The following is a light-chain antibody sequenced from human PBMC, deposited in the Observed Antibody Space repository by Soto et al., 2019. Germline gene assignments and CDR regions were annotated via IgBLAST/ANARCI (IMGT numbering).Light chain of an antibody. Sequence: QSALTQPASVSGSPGQSITISCTGTSSDVGGYNYVSWYQQHPGKAPKLMIYDVSNRPSGVSNRFSGSKSGNTASLTIFGFQAEDEADYYCSSYTSSSPLDVFGTGTKVPAL. CDR2: DVS. V-gene: IGLV2-14*01. CDR3: SSYTSSSPLDV. CDR1: SSDVGGYNY. J-gene: IGLJ1*01.